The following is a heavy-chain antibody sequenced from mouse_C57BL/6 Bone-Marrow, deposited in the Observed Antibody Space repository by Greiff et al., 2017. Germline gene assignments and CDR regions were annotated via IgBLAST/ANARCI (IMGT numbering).Heavy chain of an antibody. CDR1: GFNITDDY. CDR3: TTGYDWFAY. Sequence: EVQLQQSGAELVRPGASVKLSCTASGFNITDDYMHWVKQRPEQGLEWIGWIDPENGDTEYASKFQGKATITADTSSNTAYLQLSSLTSVDTAVYYCTTGYDWFAYWGQGTLVTVSA. V-gene: IGHV14-4*01. J-gene: IGHJ3*01. D-gene: IGHD2-3*01. CDR2: IDPENGDT.